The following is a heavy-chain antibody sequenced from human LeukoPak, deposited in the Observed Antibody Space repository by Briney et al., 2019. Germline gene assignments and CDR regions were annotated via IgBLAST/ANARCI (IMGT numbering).Heavy chain of an antibody. J-gene: IGHJ5*02. D-gene: IGHD2-2*01. CDR3: ASTPSISAAMPVAYNWFDP. V-gene: IGHV4-59*08. CDR1: GGSISSYY. CDR2: IYYSGST. Sequence: PSETLSLTCTVSGGSISSYYWSWIRQPPGKGLEWIGYIYYSGSTNYNPSLKSRVTISVDTSKNQFSLKLSSVTAADTAVYYCASTPSISAAMPVAYNWFDPWGQGTLVTVSS.